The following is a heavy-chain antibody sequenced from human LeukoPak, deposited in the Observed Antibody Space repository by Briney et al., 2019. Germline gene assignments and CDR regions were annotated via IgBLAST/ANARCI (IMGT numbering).Heavy chain of an antibody. J-gene: IGHJ6*04. CDR2: ISSNSSTT. V-gene: IGHV3-48*01. CDR1: GFTFSSYS. Sequence: GGSLRLSCVASGFTFSSYSMNWVRQAPGKGLEWISYISSNSSTTFYADSVKGRFTISRDNAKNSLYVQMNSLRAEDTAIYYCARDGLIHVWGTGITVTVSS. CDR3: ARDGLIHV.